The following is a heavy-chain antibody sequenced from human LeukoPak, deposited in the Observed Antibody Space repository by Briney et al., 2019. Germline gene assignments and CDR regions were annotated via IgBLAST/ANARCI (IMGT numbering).Heavy chain of an antibody. V-gene: IGHV4-4*07. Sequence: PSETLSLTCTVSGGPISSYYWCWIRQPAGKGLEWIGRIYSSGDTNYNPSLKSRVTMSIDTSKKQFSLNLSSVTAADTAVYYCAAYQQQLAFDYWGQGTLVTASS. J-gene: IGHJ4*02. CDR3: AAYQQQLAFDY. CDR1: GGPISSYY. CDR2: IYSSGDT. D-gene: IGHD6-13*01.